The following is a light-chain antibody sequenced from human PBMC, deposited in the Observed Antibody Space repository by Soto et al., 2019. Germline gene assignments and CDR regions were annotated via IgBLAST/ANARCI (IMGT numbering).Light chain of an antibody. CDR1: QSVSNN. CDR2: GAS. CDR3: QQYNDWPRT. V-gene: IGKV3-15*01. J-gene: IGKJ1*01. Sequence: EAVMTQSPATLSMSPGERATLSCRASQSVSNNLAWFQQKPGQAPSLLIYGASTRATGIPARFSGSGSGTEFTLTISSLQSEDFAIYYCQQYNDWPRTFGQGTKVEVK.